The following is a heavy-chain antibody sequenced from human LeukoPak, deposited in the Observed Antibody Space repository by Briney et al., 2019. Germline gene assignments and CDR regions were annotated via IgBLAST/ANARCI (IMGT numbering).Heavy chain of an antibody. J-gene: IGHJ5*02. CDR3: ARESPYDYGDYVPWFDP. Sequence: GASVKVSFKASGGTFSSYAISWVRQAPGQGLEWMGGIIPIFGTANYAQKFQGRVTITADESTSTAYMELSSLRSEDTAVYYCARESPYDYGDYVPWFDPWGQGTLVTVSS. D-gene: IGHD4-17*01. V-gene: IGHV1-69*13. CDR2: IIPIFGTA. CDR1: GGTFSSYA.